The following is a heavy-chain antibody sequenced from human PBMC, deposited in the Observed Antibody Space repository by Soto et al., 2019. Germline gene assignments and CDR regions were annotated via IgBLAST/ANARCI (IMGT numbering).Heavy chain of an antibody. CDR3: ARGEVGATVPVPYGMDV. Sequence: SVQVSRKASAGTFSTYAISWVRQAPGQGLEWMGGIIPIFGTANYAQKFQGRVTITADESTSTAYMELSSLRSEDTAVYYCARGEVGATVPVPYGMDVWGQGTTVTVSS. CDR1: AGTFSTYA. D-gene: IGHD1-26*01. CDR2: IIPIFGTA. J-gene: IGHJ6*02. V-gene: IGHV1-69*13.